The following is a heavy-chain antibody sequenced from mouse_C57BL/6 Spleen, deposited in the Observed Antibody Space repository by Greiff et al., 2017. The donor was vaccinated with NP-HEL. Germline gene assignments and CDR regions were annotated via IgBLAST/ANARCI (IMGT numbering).Heavy chain of an antibody. CDR3: ARDGNYRFAY. Sequence: QVQLQQPGAELVMPGASVKLSCKASGYTFTSYWMHWVKQRPGQGLEWIGEIDPSDSYTNYNQKFKGKSTLTVDKSSSTAYMQLSSLTSEDSAVYYCARDGNYRFAYWGQGTLVTVSA. J-gene: IGHJ3*01. V-gene: IGHV1-69*01. CDR1: GYTFTSYW. CDR2: IDPSDSYT. D-gene: IGHD2-1*01.